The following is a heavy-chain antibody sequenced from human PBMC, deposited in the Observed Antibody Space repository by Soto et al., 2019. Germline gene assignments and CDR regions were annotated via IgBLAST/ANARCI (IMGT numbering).Heavy chain of an antibody. CDR2: TIPVFNTA. J-gene: IGHJ3*02. D-gene: IGHD3-10*01. Sequence: QVQLEQSGAEVKKPGSSVKVSCKASGGTLSDHGVAWLRQAPGQGLEWMGGTIPVFNTAKYAQKFQGRVTVTADKFTNIAYMELSSLRSDYTAFYFCARGVYGSGNYYTGPSAFDIWGQGTMVIVSS. CDR1: GGTLSDHG. CDR3: ARGVYGSGNYYTGPSAFDI. V-gene: IGHV1-69*06.